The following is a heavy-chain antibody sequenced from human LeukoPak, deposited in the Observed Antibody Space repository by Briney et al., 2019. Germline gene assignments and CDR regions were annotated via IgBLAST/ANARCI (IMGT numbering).Heavy chain of an antibody. Sequence: GGSLRLSCAASGLTLTSHPMSWVRQAPGKGLEWVSSLTDSGGSTYYADSVKGRFTISRDNSKNTLYLQMNSLRAEDTAVYYCAKEGGITIFGVVITRSKYYFDYWGQGTLVTVSS. J-gene: IGHJ4*02. V-gene: IGHV3-23*01. CDR2: LTDSGGST. CDR1: GLTLTSHP. D-gene: IGHD3-3*01. CDR3: AKEGGITIFGVVITRSKYYFDY.